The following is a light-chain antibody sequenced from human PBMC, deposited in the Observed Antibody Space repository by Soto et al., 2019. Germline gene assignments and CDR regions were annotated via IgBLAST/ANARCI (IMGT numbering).Light chain of an antibody. CDR1: RSVSSK. J-gene: IGKJ5*01. V-gene: IGKV3-15*01. CDR3: QQSDSVPIT. Sequence: ETVMTQSPATLSLSPGERATLSCRASRSVSSKLVWYPQKPGQAPRFLIYGASTRATGIPARFRGSGSGTDCTLTISSLQPEEGATYYGQQSDSVPITVGQGTRLEIK. CDR2: GAS.